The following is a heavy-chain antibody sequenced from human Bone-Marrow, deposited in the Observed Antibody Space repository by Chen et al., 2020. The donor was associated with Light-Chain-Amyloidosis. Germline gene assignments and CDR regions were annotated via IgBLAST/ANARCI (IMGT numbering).Heavy chain of an antibody. CDR2: IYHTGTT. Sequence: QVQLQESGPGLVKPSETLSLTSSVSGYSISSVYYWGWIRQPPGKGLEWIGSIYHTGTTYYNPSLKSRVTISLDRSQNQFSLKLSSVNAADKAVYYSTRAGVNGTGYFSPFDHWGQGYLVTVSS. V-gene: IGHV4-38-2*02. CDR1: GYSISSVYY. D-gene: IGHD2-8*02. J-gene: IGHJ4*02. CDR3: TRAGVNGTGYFSPFDH.